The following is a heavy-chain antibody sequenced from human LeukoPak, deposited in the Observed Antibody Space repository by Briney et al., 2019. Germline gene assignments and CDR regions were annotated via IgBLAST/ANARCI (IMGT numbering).Heavy chain of an antibody. CDR2: MYSGGST. V-gene: IGHV3-66*01. Sequence: GGSLRLSCAVSGVTVSTNYMSWVRQAPGKGLEWVSVMYSGGSTYYADSVKGRFTISRDNSQNTLYLQLNSLRTEDTAVYYCARAPIAVDGRRGYFDYWGQGTLVTVPS. J-gene: IGHJ4*02. D-gene: IGHD6-19*01. CDR3: ARAPIAVDGRRGYFDY. CDR1: GVTVSTNY.